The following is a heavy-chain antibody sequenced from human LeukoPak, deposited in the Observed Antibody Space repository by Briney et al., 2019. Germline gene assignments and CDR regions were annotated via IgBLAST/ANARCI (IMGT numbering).Heavy chain of an antibody. D-gene: IGHD3-22*01. CDR1: GGSISDHY. CDR2: MYVSGTT. V-gene: IGHV4-4*07. Sequence: SETLSLTCTVSGGSISDHYLSWIRQPAGKGLEWIGRMYVSGTTNYHPSLRRRVTMSMDTSNNQFSLRLRSGTAADTAVYYCARENYYDSSGYSEGMDVWGQGTTVTVS. J-gene: IGHJ6*02. CDR3: ARENYYDSSGYSEGMDV.